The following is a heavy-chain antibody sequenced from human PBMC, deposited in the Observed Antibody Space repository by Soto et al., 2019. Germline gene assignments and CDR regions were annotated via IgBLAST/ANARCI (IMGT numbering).Heavy chain of an antibody. V-gene: IGHV3-23*01. Sequence: EVQLLESGGGLVQPGGSLRLSCAASGFTFSSYAMSWVRQAPGKGLEWVSAISGSGGSTYYADSVKGRFTISRDNSKNTLYLQMNSLRAEDTAVYYCANALGDVPHGQWGRYFDLWGRGTLVTVSS. CDR1: GFTFSSYA. CDR2: ISGSGGST. CDR3: ANALGDVPHGQWGRYFDL. D-gene: IGHD3-16*01. J-gene: IGHJ2*01.